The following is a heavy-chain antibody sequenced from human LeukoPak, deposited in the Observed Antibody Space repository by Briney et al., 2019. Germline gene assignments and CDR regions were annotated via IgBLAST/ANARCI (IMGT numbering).Heavy chain of an antibody. J-gene: IGHJ4*02. CDR1: GGTFSSNA. Sequence: ASVTVSFKASGGTFSSNAISWVRQAPGQGLEWMGGIIPIFGTANYAQKFQGRVTITADKSTSTAYMELSSLRSEDTAVYYCARAHHQTLRYFDVVMGYWGQGTLVTVSS. CDR2: IIPIFGTA. CDR3: ARAHHQTLRYFDVVMGY. D-gene: IGHD3-9*01. V-gene: IGHV1-69*06.